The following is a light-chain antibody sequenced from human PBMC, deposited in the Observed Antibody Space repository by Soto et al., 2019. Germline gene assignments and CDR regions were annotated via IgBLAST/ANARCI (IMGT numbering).Light chain of an antibody. CDR1: QGIRSW. CDR3: QQALSFPLT. CDR2: GTS. V-gene: IGKV1-12*01. J-gene: IGKJ4*01. Sequence: IQMTQSPSSVSASVGHTVTITCRASQGIRSWLAWYQQKPGTAPKILIYGTSTLRSGVPSRFSGSGSGTHFTLTISDLQPEDFATYFCQQALSFPLTFGGGTKVDMK.